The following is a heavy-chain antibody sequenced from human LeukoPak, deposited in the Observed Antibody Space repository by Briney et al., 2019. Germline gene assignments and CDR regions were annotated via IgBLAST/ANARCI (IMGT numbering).Heavy chain of an antibody. CDR3: AREGVSSNWNNWYFDL. CDR1: GYIFTSYN. V-gene: IGHV1-46*01. CDR2: INPSGGST. D-gene: IGHD1-1*01. Sequence: ASVKVSCKASGYIFTSYNIYWVRQAPGQGLEWMGIINPSGGSTNYAQKFQGRVTMTRDTSTSTVYMELSSLRAEDTAVYYCAREGVSSNWNNWYFDLWGRGTLVTVSS. J-gene: IGHJ2*01.